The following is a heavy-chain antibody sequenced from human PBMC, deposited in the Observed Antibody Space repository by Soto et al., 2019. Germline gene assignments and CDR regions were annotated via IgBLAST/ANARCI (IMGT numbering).Heavy chain of an antibody. V-gene: IGHV1-69*13. CDR2: IIPIFGTA. Sequence: ASVKVSCKASGGTFSSYAISWVRQAPGQGLEWMGGIIPIFGTANYAQKFQGRVTITADESTSTAYMELSSLRSEDTAVYYCARTYCSCGSSCPYYFDYWGQGTLVTVSS. J-gene: IGHJ4*02. CDR3: ARTYCSCGSSCPYYFDY. D-gene: IGHD2-15*01. CDR1: GGTFSSYA.